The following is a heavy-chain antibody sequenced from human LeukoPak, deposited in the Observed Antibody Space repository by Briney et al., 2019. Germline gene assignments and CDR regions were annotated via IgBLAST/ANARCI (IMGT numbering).Heavy chain of an antibody. V-gene: IGHV3-30*02. CDR1: GFTFSTYG. Sequence: GGSLRLSCAASGFTFSTYGMHWVRQAPGKGLEWVAFIRYDGSNKYYADSVKGRFTISRDNSKNTLYLQMNSLRAEDTAVYYCARELGIHAYYGMDVWGQGTTVTVSS. J-gene: IGHJ6*02. D-gene: IGHD7-27*01. CDR3: ARELGIHAYYGMDV. CDR2: IRYDGSNK.